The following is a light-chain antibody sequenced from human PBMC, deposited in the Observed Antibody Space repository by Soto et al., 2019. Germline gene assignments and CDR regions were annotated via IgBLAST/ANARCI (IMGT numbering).Light chain of an antibody. CDR2: SNN. Sequence: QSALTQPPSASGTPGQRVTISCSGSSSNIGSNTVNWYQQLPGTAPKLLIYSNNQRPSGVPDRFSGSKSGTSASLAISGLQSEDESDYYCAASDDCLHGYYVFGTGTMLTVL. J-gene: IGLJ1*01. CDR3: AASDDCLHGYYV. CDR1: SSNIGSNT. V-gene: IGLV1-44*01.